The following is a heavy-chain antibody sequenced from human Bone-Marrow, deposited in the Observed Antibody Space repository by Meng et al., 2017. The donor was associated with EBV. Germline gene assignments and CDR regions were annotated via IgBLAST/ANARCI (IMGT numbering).Heavy chain of an antibody. Sequence: QVQVVQSGVEGKKPGSSVKVSCWTSGGTFNSDAVSWVRQAPGQGLEWMGGLIPMSGAPHYAQKFQGRVTITADESTSTHYMDLSNLRSDDTAMYYCASESGRGFTPDYWGQGTLVTVSS. CDR1: GGTFNSDA. J-gene: IGHJ4*02. D-gene: IGHD3-10*01. CDR3: ASESGRGFTPDY. V-gene: IGHV1-69*01. CDR2: LIPMSGAP.